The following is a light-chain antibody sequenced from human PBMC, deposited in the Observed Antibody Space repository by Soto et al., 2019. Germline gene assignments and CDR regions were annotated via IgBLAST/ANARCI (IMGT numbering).Light chain of an antibody. J-gene: IGLJ3*02. V-gene: IGLV4-69*01. CDR2: LNSDGSH. CDR1: SGHSSYA. Sequence: QLVLTQSPSASASLVASVKLTCTLSSGHSSYAIAWHQQQPEKGPRYLMKLNSDGSHSKGDGIPDRFSGSSSGAERYLTISSLQSEDEADYYCQTWGTGINWVFGGGTKLTVL. CDR3: QTWGTGINWV.